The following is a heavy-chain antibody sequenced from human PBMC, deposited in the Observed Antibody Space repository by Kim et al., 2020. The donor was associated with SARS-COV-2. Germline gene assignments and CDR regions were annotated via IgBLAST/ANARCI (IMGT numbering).Heavy chain of an antibody. CDR1: GFTFKNYA. J-gene: IGHJ1*01. CDR2: VTGNGKST. V-gene: IGHV3-23*01. CDR3: AKGAESNGREGEH. D-gene: IGHD2-8*01. Sequence: GGSLRLSCAVSGFTFKNYAMSWARQAPGKGLEWVSTVTGNGKSTYYADSVKGRFTISRDNAKNTLFLQMNSLGAEDTAVYYCAKGAESNGREGEHWGQGTPVTVAS.